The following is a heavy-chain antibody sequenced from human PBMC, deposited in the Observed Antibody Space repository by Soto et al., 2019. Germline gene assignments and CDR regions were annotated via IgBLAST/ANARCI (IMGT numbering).Heavy chain of an antibody. V-gene: IGHV3-23*01. J-gene: IGHJ5*02. CDR2: FSGPGGGT. CDR1: GCKIGRYA. Sequence: PGRPIRLRSAAAGCKIGRYASSRVSKAPGKGLEWVSTFSGPGGGTYYADSVKGRFTISRDNFKSSLYLQMSSLRAEDTAVYYCSKGKLNTTTYPSFGTSGQGTLVTGPS. CDR3: SKGKLNTTTYPSFGT. D-gene: IGHD1-26*01.